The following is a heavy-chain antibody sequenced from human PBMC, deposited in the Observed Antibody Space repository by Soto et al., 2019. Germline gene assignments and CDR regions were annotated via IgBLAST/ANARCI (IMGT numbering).Heavy chain of an antibody. CDR1: GFTFGIFG. D-gene: IGHD3-22*01. Sequence: PRRSMRLSCAASGFTFGIFGMRWVRQAPGKWLEWVAVIWSDGSNTYYADSVKGRCTLPRDNPKNTMYRQMNSQRAEETAVYFCAAQWLSTDYWGQGTLVTVSS. J-gene: IGHJ4*02. CDR2: IWSDGSNT. V-gene: IGHV3-33*01. CDR3: AAQWLSTDY.